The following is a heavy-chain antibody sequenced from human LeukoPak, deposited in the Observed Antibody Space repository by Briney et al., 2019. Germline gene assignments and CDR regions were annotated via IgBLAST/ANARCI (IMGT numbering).Heavy chain of an antibody. CDR3: ASRNYDFWSGYYERHYYYYYMDV. CDR1: GGSFSGYY. V-gene: IGHV4-34*01. J-gene: IGHJ6*03. D-gene: IGHD3-3*01. Sequence: PSETLSLTCAVYGGSFSGYYWSWIRQPPGKGLEWVGEINHSGSTNYNPSLKSRVTISVDTSKHQFTLKLSSVTAADTAVYYCASRNYDFWSGYYERHYYYYYMDVWGKGTTVTVSS. CDR2: INHSGST.